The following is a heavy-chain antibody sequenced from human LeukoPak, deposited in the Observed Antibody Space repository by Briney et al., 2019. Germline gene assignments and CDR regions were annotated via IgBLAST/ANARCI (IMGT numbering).Heavy chain of an antibody. CDR2: IYYSGST. CDR3: ARQGITMVLSI. D-gene: IGHD3-10*01. Sequence: SETLSLTCTVSGGSISSSSYYWGWIRQPPGKGLEWIGSIYYSGSTYYNPSLESRVTISVDTSKNQFSLKLSSVTAADTAVYYCARQGITMVLSIWGQGTMVTVSS. J-gene: IGHJ3*02. CDR1: GGSISSSSYY. V-gene: IGHV4-39*01.